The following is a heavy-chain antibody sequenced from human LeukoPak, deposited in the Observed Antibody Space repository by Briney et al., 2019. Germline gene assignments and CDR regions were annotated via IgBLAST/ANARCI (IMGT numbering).Heavy chain of an antibody. CDR2: INHSGST. CDR1: GGSFSGYY. CDR3: ALQVGYCSGGSCYSGYFQH. J-gene: IGHJ1*01. Sequence: SETLSLTCAVYGGSFSGYYWSWIRQPPGKGLEWIGEINHSGSTNYNPSLKSRVTISVDTSKNQFSLKLSSVTAADTAVYYCALQVGYCSGGSCYSGYFQHWGQGTLVTVSS. D-gene: IGHD2-15*01. V-gene: IGHV4-34*01.